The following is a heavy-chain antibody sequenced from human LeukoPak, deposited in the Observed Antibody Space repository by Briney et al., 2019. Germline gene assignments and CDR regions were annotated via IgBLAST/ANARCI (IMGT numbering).Heavy chain of an antibody. D-gene: IGHD6-19*01. Sequence: GGSLRLSCAASGFTFSSYAMSWVRQAPGKGLEWVSVISGRGSDTYYADSVRGRFTISRDNSKNTLYLQMNSLRAEDTAVYYCAKDPSVAGTAEYFQHWGQGTLVTVSS. V-gene: IGHV3-23*01. CDR1: GFTFSSYA. CDR3: AKDPSVAGTAEYFQH. CDR2: ISGRGSDT. J-gene: IGHJ1*01.